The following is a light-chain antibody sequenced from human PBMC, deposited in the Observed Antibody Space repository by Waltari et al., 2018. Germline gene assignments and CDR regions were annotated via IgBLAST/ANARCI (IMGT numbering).Light chain of an antibody. CDR3: CSFASRIGV. Sequence: QSALTQPASVSGSPGQSITLSCPGTSSDVGSYHFVSWYQQHPGKAPKLIISEVTKRPSGVSNRFSGSKSGNTASLTISGLQADDEADYYCCSFASRIGVFGGGTKVTVL. J-gene: IGLJ2*01. CDR1: SSDVGSYHF. CDR2: EVT. V-gene: IGLV2-23*02.